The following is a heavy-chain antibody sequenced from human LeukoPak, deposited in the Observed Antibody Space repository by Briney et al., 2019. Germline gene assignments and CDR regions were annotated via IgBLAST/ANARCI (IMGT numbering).Heavy chain of an antibody. CDR2: MNPNSGNT. CDR1: GYTFTSYD. V-gene: IGHV1-8*01. Sequence: ASVKVSCKASGYTFTSYDINWVRQATGQGVEWMGWMNPNSGNTGYAQKFQGRVTITRNTSISTAYMELSSLRSEDTAVYYCATRYPYYYYYGMDVWGQGTTVTVSS. CDR3: ATRYPYYYYYGMDV. D-gene: IGHD1-1*01. J-gene: IGHJ6*02.